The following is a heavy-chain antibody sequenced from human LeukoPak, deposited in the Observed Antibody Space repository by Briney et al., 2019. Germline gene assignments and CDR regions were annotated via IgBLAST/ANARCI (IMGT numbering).Heavy chain of an antibody. J-gene: IGHJ5*02. Sequence: SVKVSCKASGYTFTNSYIHWVRQAPGQGLEWMGGIIPIFGTANYAQKFQGRVTITADESTSTAYMELSSLRSEDTAVYYCARDARGYSGYDDFNWFDPWGQGTLVTVSS. CDR1: GYTFTNSY. V-gene: IGHV1-69*13. CDR2: IIPIFGTA. CDR3: ARDARGYSGYDDFNWFDP. D-gene: IGHD5-12*01.